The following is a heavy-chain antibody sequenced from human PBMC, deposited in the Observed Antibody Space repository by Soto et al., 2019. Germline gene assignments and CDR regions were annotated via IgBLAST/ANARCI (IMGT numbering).Heavy chain of an antibody. V-gene: IGHV3-53*04. CDR1: GFTVSSNY. CDR3: ARDPYYDSSGYLASNGMDV. D-gene: IGHD3-22*01. J-gene: IGHJ6*02. Sequence: EVQLVESGGGLVQPRGSLRLSCAASGFTVSSNYMSWVRQAPGKGLEWVSVIYSDGSTYYADSVKGRFTISRHNSKNTLYLQMNSLRAEDTAVYYCARDPYYDSSGYLASNGMDVWGQGTTVTVSS. CDR2: IYSDGST.